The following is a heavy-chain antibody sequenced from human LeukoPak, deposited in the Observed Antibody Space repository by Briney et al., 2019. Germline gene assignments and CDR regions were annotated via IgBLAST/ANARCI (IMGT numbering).Heavy chain of an antibody. CDR3: AISMTTVTTRWFDP. Sequence: GASVTVSCKASGGTFSSYAISWVRQAPGQGREWMGGIIPIFGTANYAQKFQGRVTITADKSTSTAYMGLSSLRSEDTAVYYCAISMTTVTTRWFDPWGQGTLVTVSS. V-gene: IGHV1-69*06. D-gene: IGHD4-17*01. CDR1: GGTFSSYA. J-gene: IGHJ5*02. CDR2: IIPIFGTA.